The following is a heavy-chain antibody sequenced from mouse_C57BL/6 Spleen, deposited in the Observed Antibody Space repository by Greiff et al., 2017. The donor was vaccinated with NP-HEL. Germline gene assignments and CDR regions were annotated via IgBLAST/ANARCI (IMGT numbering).Heavy chain of an antibody. J-gene: IGHJ1*03. D-gene: IGHD2-4*01. V-gene: IGHV1-62-2*01. Sequence: VQLQESGAELVKPGASVKLSCKASGYTFTEYTIHWVKQRSGQGLEWIGWFYPGSGSIKYNEKFKDKATLTADKSSSTVYMELSRLTSEDSAVYFCARHEEYDYDEGWYFDVWGTGTTVTVSS. CDR2: FYPGSGSI. CDR3: ARHEEYDYDEGWYFDV. CDR1: GYTFTEYT.